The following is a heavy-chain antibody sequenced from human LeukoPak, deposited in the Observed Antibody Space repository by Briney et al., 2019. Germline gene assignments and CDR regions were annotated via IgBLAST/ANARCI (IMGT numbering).Heavy chain of an antibody. J-gene: IGHJ4*02. V-gene: IGHV4-59*01. CDR2: IHYSGRT. CDR3: AKTLDLQLSFPQFDS. Sequence: SETLSLTCTVSNGAMSTYYWNWIRQSPEKGLEWIGYIHYSGRTNYNPSLKSRLSMSIDTSKNQFSLNLSSVTAADTAVYFCAKTLDLQLSFPQFDSWGQGTLVTVSS. CDR1: NGAMSTYY. D-gene: IGHD3-16*02.